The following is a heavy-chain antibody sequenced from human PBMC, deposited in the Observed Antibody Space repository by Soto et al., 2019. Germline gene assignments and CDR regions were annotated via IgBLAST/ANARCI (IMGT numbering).Heavy chain of an antibody. J-gene: IGHJ4*02. V-gene: IGHV4-28*01. CDR3: ARRESQGPIDY. Sequence: QVQLQESGPGLVKPSDTLSLTCAVSGYSISSSNWWGWIRQPPGKGLEWIGYIYYSGTTYYNPSLQSRVPMSVDTSTNQVSLKRTSVTGVDTAVYYCARRESQGPIDYWGQGTLVTVSS. CDR1: GYSISSSNW. CDR2: IYYSGTT. D-gene: IGHD1-26*01.